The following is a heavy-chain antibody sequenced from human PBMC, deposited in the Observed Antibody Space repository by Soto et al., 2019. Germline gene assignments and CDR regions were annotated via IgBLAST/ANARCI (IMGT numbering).Heavy chain of an antibody. CDR3: ARQGPAVVLDY. J-gene: IGHJ4*02. V-gene: IGHV5-51*01. CDR2: INPGDSDT. D-gene: IGHD6-19*01. Sequence: GESLKISCKGSGYTFTNYWIGWVRQMPGKGLEWMGIINPGDSDTRYSPSFQGQVTISADKSINTAYLHWTSLKASDTAMFYCARQGPAVVLDYWGQGTLVTVS. CDR1: GYTFTNYW.